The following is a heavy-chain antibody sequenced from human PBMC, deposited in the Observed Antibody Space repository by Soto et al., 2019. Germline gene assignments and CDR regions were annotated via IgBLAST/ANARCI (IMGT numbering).Heavy chain of an antibody. V-gene: IGHV1-69*13. D-gene: IGHD4-17*01. CDR1: GGTFSSYA. J-gene: IGHJ5*02. CDR3: ARAFYDYGGNLRWFDP. CDR2: IIPIFGTA. Sequence: SVKVSCTASGGTFSSYAISWVRQAPGQGLEWMGGIIPIFGTANYAQKFQGRVTITADESTSTAYMELSSLRSEDTAVYYCARAFYDYGGNLRWFDPWGQGTLVTVSS.